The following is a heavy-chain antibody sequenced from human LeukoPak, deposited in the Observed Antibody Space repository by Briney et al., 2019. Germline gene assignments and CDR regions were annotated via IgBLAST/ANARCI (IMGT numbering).Heavy chain of an antibody. V-gene: IGHV5-51*01. J-gene: IGHJ6*02. D-gene: IGHD6-19*01. Sequence: GESLKISCKGSGYSFTTYWIGWVRQLPGKGLEWMGTVYPGDSDSRYSQSFKGQVIISADKSINTAYLQWKSLKASDTATYYCATGIKVAGTGMDVWGQGTTVTVSS. CDR3: ATGIKVAGTGMDV. CDR2: VYPGDSDS. CDR1: GYSFTTYW.